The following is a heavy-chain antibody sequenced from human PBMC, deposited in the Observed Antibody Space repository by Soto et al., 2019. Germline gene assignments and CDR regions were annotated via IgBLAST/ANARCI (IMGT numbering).Heavy chain of an antibody. J-gene: IGHJ4*02. CDR2: INTDGSNT. CDR3: ARDGPRGSNGARSFDY. V-gene: IGHV3-74*01. Sequence: EVQLVESGGGLVQPGGSLRLSCAASGFTFSSYWMHWVRQAPGKGLVWVSLINTDGSNTRYVDSVKGRFTISRDNAKNTLFLDMNSLRVEDTAVYYCARDGPRGSNGARSFDYWGQGTLVTASS. CDR1: GFTFSSYW. D-gene: IGHD2-8*01.